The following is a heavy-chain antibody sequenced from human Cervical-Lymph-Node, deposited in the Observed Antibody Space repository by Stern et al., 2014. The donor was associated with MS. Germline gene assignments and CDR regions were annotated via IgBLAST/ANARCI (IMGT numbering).Heavy chain of an antibody. CDR2: ISYDGSKA. CDR1: GFHFSSYA. D-gene: IGHD3-10*01. CDR3: ARDLVWFGELDWGAMDV. J-gene: IGHJ6*02. V-gene: IGHV3-30-3*01. Sequence: VQLVESGGGVVQPGRALRLSCAATGFHFSSYAMQWVRQAPGKGLDWVAVISYDGSKAYYTESVKGRVTVSRDKSKNTLLLQVSSLRPEDTAEYYCARDLVWFGELDWGAMDVWGHGTTVTVSS.